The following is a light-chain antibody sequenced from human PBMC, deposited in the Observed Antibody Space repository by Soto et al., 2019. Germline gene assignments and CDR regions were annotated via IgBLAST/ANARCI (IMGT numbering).Light chain of an antibody. CDR2: SHD. V-gene: IGLV1-44*01. CDR3: ISYTGSSTSYV. J-gene: IGLJ1*01. Sequence: QSVLTQPPSASGTPGQRVTISCSGSSSNIGSNTVNWYQQLPGTAPKLLIYSHDQRPSGVPDRFSGSKSDTSASLAISGLQSGDEADYYCISYTGSSTSYVFGSGTKLTVL. CDR1: SSNIGSNT.